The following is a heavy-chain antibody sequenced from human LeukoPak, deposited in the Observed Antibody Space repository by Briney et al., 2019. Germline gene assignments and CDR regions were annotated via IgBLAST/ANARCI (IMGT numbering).Heavy chain of an antibody. V-gene: IGHV4-39*07. J-gene: IGHJ6*04. Sequence: SETLSVTCTVSGGSISSSSYYWGWIRQPPGKGLEWIGSIYYSGSTYYNPSLKSRVTISVDTSKNQFSLKLSSVTAADTAVYYCARDQVRRVAVDVWGKGTTVTVSS. CDR3: ARDQVRRVAVDV. CDR1: GGSISSSSYY. CDR2: IYYSGST.